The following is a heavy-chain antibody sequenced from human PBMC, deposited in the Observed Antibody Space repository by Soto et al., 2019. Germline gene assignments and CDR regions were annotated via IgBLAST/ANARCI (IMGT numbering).Heavy chain of an antibody. CDR1: GFTFSSYS. CDR2: ISSSSSYI. J-gene: IGHJ4*02. Sequence: EVQLVESGGGLVKPGGSLRLSCAASGFTFSSYSMNWVRQAPGKGLEWVSSISSSSSYIYYADSVKGRFTISRDNAKNSLYLQMNSLRAEDTAVYYCARYLDTAMVTGFDYWGQGTLVTVSS. V-gene: IGHV3-21*01. CDR3: ARYLDTAMVTGFDY. D-gene: IGHD5-18*01.